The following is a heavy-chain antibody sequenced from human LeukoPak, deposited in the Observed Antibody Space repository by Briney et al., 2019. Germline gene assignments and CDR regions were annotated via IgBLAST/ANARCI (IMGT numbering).Heavy chain of an antibody. Sequence: PSGTLSLTCAVSGGSISSSNWWSWVRPPPGKGLEWIGEIYYSGSTNYNPSLESRVTLSVDKSKNQFSLKLSSVTAADTAVYYCARADYGGNSRGFTFDYWGQGTLVTVSS. CDR3: ARADYGGNSRGFTFDY. V-gene: IGHV4-4*02. D-gene: IGHD4-23*01. CDR2: IYYSGST. CDR1: GGSISSSNW. J-gene: IGHJ4*02.